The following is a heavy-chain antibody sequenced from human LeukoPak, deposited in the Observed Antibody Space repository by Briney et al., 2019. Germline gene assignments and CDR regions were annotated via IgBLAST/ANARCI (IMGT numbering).Heavy chain of an antibody. CDR2: IYYSGST. D-gene: IGHD3-10*01. Sequence: SSETLSLTCTVSGGSISSYYWSWIRQPPGKGLEWIGYIYYSGSTNYNPSLKSRVTISVDTSKNQFSLKLSSVTAADTAVYYCARTRYYYNSRSYGAPYYFDHWGQGTLVTVSS. CDR3: ARTRYYYNSRSYGAPYYFDH. J-gene: IGHJ4*02. CDR1: GGSISSYY. V-gene: IGHV4-59*08.